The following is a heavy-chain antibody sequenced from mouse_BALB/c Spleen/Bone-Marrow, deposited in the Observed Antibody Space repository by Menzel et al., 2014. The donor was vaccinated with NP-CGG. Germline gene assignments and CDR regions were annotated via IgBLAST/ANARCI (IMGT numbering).Heavy chain of an antibody. V-gene: IGHV14-3*02. J-gene: IGHJ3*01. CDR2: IDPANGNT. CDR1: GFNIKDTY. D-gene: IGHD1-1*01. Sequence: EVQLQQSGAELVKPGASVKLSYTASGFNIKDTYIHWAKQRPEQGLEWIGGIDPANGNTKYDPKFQGKATITADTSSNTAYLQLSSLTSEDTAVYYCARDYGRTAWFAYWGQGTLVTVSA. CDR3: ARDYGRTAWFAY.